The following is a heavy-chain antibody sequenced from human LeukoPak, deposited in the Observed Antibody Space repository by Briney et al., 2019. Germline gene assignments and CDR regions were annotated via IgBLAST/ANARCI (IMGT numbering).Heavy chain of an antibody. J-gene: IGHJ1*01. CDR1: GFTFSSHW. D-gene: IGHD6-13*01. Sequence: PGGSLRLSCAASGFTFSSHWMSWVRQAPGKGLEWVANIKQDGSEKYYVDSVKRRFTISRDNAKNSLYLQMNSLRAEDTAVYYSSLEGSSWYRYFQHWGQGTLVTVSS. CDR3: SLEGSSWYRYFQH. CDR2: IKQDGSEK. V-gene: IGHV3-7*05.